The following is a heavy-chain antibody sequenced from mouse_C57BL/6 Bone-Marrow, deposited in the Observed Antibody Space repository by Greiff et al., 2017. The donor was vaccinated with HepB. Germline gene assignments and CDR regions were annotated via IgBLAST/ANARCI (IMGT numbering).Heavy chain of an antibody. Sequence: QVQLQQPGAELVRPGSSVKLSCTASGYTFTSYWMHWVKQRPLQGLEWIGNIDPSDSETHYNKKSKDKATLTVDKSSSTDYMQISSLTSEDSAVYYSARFDYWGQGTTLTVSS. V-gene: IGHV1-52*01. CDR2: IDPSDSET. CDR3: ARFDY. CDR1: GYTFTSYW. J-gene: IGHJ2*01.